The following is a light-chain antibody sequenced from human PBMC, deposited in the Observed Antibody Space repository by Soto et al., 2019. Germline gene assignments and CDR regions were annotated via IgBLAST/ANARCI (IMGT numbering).Light chain of an antibody. CDR2: EVS. V-gene: IGLV2-14*01. CDR3: SSYTTSSTAYV. Sequence: QSALTQPASVSGSPGQSITISCTGTNSDVGRYNYVSWYQQQPGKAPKLMIYEVSNRPSGVSNRFSGSKSGNTASLIISGLQAEDEADYYCSSYTTSSTAYVFGIGTKVTVL. J-gene: IGLJ1*01. CDR1: NSDVGRYNY.